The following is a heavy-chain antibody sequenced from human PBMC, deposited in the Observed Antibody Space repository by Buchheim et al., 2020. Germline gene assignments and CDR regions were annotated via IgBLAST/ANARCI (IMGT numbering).Heavy chain of an antibody. D-gene: IGHD3-22*01. V-gene: IGHV3-30-3*01. J-gene: IGHJ5*02. CDR3: ARDRDDYGYYGGDALVS. CDR2: ISYDGLNK. Sequence: QVQLVESGGGVVQPGRSLRLSCAASGFAFSTFAMHWVRQAPGKGLQWVAVISYDGLNKKYAESVTGRFTISRDDSNSTLYLQMNSLRTEDTALYYCARDRDDYGYYGGDALVSWGLGTL. CDR1: GFAFSTFA.